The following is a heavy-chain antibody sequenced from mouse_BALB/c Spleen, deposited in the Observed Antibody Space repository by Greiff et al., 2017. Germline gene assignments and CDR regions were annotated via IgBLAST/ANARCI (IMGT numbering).Heavy chain of an antibody. CDR2: IDPANGNT. V-gene: IGHV14-3*02. J-gene: IGHJ4*01. D-gene: IGHD1-1*01. Sequence: EVQLQQSGAELVKPGASVKLSCTASGFNIKDTYMHWVKQRPEQGLEWIGRIDPANGNTKYDPKFQGKATITADTSSNTAYLQLSSLTSEDTAVYDCAGSTTVVADAMDYWGQGTSVTVSS. CDR1: GFNIKDTY. CDR3: AGSTTVVADAMDY.